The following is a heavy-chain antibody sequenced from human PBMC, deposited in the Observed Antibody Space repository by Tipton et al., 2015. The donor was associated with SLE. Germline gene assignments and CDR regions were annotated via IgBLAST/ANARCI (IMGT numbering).Heavy chain of an antibody. D-gene: IGHD6-19*01. J-gene: IGHJ6*02. Sequence: SLRLSCAASEFTFSNYAMNWVRQAPGKGLEWVAVISNEGSNKNYADSVKGRFTISRDNSKNTLYLQMNSLRAEDTAVYYCARDLVAVAGYGMDVWGQGTTVTVSS. CDR2: ISNEGSNK. CDR3: ARDLVAVAGYGMDV. V-gene: IGHV3-30*04. CDR1: EFTFSNYA.